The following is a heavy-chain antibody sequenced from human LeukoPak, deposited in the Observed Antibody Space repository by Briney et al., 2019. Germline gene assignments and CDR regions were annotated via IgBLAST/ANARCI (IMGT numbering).Heavy chain of an antibody. Sequence: GASLRLSCAASGLTFSSYWIHWVRQAPGKGLVWVSRINRDGSITSYGDSVKGRFTISIDNAKNTLYLQMSSLRAEDTAVYYCAKENYYGMDAWGQGTTVTVSS. V-gene: IGHV3-74*01. CDR1: GLTFSSYW. CDR2: INRDGSIT. CDR3: AKENYYGMDA. J-gene: IGHJ6*02.